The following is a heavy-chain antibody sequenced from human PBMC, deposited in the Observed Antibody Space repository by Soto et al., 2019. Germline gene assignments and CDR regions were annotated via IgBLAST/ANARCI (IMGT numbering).Heavy chain of an antibody. CDR2: IYYGGNT. J-gene: IGHJ4*02. D-gene: IGHD5-12*01. V-gene: IGHV4-31*03. CDR3: GVARGGVATITY. Sequence: QVQLQESGPGLVKPSQTLSLTCTVSGDSISSGGYYWSWIRQHPGKGLEWIGCIYYGGNTYYNPSLKSRLSISVDPSQNRPPLKLGFMAAADTAVYYWGVARGGVATITYWGQGTLVTVSS. CDR1: GDSISSGGYY.